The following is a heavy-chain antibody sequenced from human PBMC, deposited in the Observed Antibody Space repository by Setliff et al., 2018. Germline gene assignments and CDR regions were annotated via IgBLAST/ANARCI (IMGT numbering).Heavy chain of an antibody. CDR3: ARDGRYYDSSGYYYIGRVVAFDI. CDR1: GFTFRSYW. J-gene: IGHJ3*02. V-gene: IGHV3-48*04. D-gene: IGHD3-22*01. CDR2: ISSSGSTI. Sequence: GSLRLSCAASGFTFRSYWMSWVRQAPGKGLEWVSYISSSGSTIYYADSVKGRFTISRDNAKNSLYLQMNSLRAEDTAVYYCARDGRYYDSSGYYYIGRVVAFDIWGQGTMVTVSS.